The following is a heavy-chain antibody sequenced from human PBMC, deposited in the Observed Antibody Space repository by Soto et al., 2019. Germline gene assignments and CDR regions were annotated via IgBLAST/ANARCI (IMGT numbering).Heavy chain of an antibody. J-gene: IGHJ5*02. D-gene: IGHD2-15*01. CDR3: VRQKGAASLHNWFDP. V-gene: IGHV5-51*01. CDR2: IYPGDSDT. Sequence: GESLKISCKGSGYSFTSYWIGWVRQMPGKGLEWMGIIYPGDSDTSYSPSFQGQVTISADKSISTAYLQWSSLKASDIAMYYCVRQKGAASLHNWFDPWGQGTLVTVSS. CDR1: GYSFTSYW.